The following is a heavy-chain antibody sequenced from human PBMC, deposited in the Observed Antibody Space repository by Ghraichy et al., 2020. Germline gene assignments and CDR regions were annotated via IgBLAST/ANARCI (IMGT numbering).Heavy chain of an antibody. V-gene: IGHV4-34*01. Sequence: SETLSLTCAVYGGSFSGYYWSWIRQPPGKGLEWIGEINHSGSTNYNPSLKSRVTISVDTSKNQFSLKLSSVTAADTAVYYCARGRGSTVTTFLRRDWYFDLWGRGTLVTVSS. CDR3: ARGRGSTVTTFLRRDWYFDL. D-gene: IGHD4-17*01. CDR1: GGSFSGYY. J-gene: IGHJ2*01. CDR2: INHSGST.